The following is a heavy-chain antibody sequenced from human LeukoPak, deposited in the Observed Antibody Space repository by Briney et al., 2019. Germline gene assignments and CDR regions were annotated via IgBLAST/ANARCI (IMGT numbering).Heavy chain of an antibody. V-gene: IGHV1-69*05. CDR3: ARESYDSSGYYLYNWFDP. CDR2: IILIFGTV. Sequence: ASVKVSCKASGGTFTSYAISWVRQAPGQGLEGMGGIILIFGTVNYAQKFQGRVTITTDESTSTAYMELSSLRSEDTAVYYCARESYDSSGYYLYNWFDPWGQGTLVTVSS. D-gene: IGHD3-22*01. J-gene: IGHJ5*02. CDR1: GGTFTSYA.